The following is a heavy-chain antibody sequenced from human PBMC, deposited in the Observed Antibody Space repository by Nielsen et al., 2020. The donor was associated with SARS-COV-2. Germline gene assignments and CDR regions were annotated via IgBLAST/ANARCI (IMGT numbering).Heavy chain of an antibody. CDR2: IIPIFGTA. D-gene: IGHD1-1*01. Sequence: SVKVSCKASGGTFSSYAISWVRQAPGQGLEWMGGIIPIFGTANYAQKFQGRVTMTTDTSTSTAYMELRSLRSDDTAVYYCASRNVGYYYYGMDVWGQGTTVTVSS. CDR3: ASRNVGYYYYGMDV. CDR1: GGTFSSYA. J-gene: IGHJ6*02. V-gene: IGHV1-69*05.